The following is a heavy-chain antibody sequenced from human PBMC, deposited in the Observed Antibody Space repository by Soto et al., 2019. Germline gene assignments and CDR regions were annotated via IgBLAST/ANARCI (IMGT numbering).Heavy chain of an antibody. J-gene: IGHJ5*02. CDR3: VKGSNVTTHVNWFDP. D-gene: IGHD4-4*01. Sequence: GGSLRLSCAASGFTFSSYAMSWVRQAPGKGLEWVSAISGSGGSTYYADSVKGRFTISRDNSKNTLYLQMNSLRAEDTAVYYCVKGSNVTTHVNWFDPWGQGTLVTVSS. CDR1: GFTFSSYA. CDR2: ISGSGGST. V-gene: IGHV3-23*01.